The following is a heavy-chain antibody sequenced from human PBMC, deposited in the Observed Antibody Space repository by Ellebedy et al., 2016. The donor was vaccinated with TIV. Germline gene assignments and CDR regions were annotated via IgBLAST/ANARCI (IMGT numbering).Heavy chain of an antibody. CDR2: ISGSGGST. D-gene: IGHD3-10*01. Sequence: GESLKISCAASGFTFSSYAMSWVRQAPGKGLAWVSAISGSGGSTYYADSVKGRFTISRDNSKNTLYLQMNSLRAEDTAVYYCAKDLSYYGSGSYLEGVYYYGMDVWGQGTTVTVSS. V-gene: IGHV3-23*01. J-gene: IGHJ6*02. CDR1: GFTFSSYA. CDR3: AKDLSYYGSGSYLEGVYYYGMDV.